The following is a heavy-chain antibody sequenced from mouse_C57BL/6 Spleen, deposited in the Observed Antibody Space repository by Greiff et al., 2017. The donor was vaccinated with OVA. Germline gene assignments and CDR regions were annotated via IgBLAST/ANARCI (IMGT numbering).Heavy chain of an antibody. D-gene: IGHD2-4*01. J-gene: IGHJ2*01. CDR1: GYTFTSYW. CDR2: IDPSDSET. Sequence: QVQLQQPGAELVRPGSSVKLSCKASGYTFTSYWMHWVKQRPIQGLEWIGNIDPSDSETHYNQKFKDKATLTVDKSSSTAYMQLSSLTSEGSAVYYCARAGGYDYEDGRHFDYWGQGTTLTVSS. CDR3: ARAGGYDYEDGRHFDY. V-gene: IGHV1-52*01.